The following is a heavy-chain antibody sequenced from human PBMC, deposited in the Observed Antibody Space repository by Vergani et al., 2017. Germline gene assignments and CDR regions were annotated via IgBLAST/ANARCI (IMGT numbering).Heavy chain of an antibody. V-gene: IGHV1-46*01. CDR3: ARGSSYYDFWSGYGASQEYFQH. J-gene: IGHJ1*01. Sequence: QVQLVQSGAEVKKPGSSVKVSCKASGYTFTSYYMHWVRQAPGQGLEWMGIINPSGGSTSYAQKFQGRVTMTRDTSTSTVYMELSSLRSEDTAVYYCARGSSYYDFWSGYGASQEYFQHWGQGTLVTVSS. CDR1: GYTFTSYY. CDR2: INPSGGST. D-gene: IGHD3-3*01.